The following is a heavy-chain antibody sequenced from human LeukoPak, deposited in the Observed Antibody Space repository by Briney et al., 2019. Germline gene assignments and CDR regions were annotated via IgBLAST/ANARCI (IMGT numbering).Heavy chain of an antibody. CDR2: IYTSGST. CDR1: GGSISSGSYY. Sequence: SETLSLTCTVSGGSISSGSYYWSWIRQPAGKGLEWIGRIYTSGSTNYNPSLKSRDTISVDTSKNQFSLKLSSVTAADTAVYYCASGIAADLYWGQGTLVTVSS. CDR3: ASGIAADLY. D-gene: IGHD6-13*01. J-gene: IGHJ4*02. V-gene: IGHV4-61*02.